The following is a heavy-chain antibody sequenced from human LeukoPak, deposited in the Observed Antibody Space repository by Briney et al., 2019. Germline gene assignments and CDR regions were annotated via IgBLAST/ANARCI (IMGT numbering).Heavy chain of an antibody. CDR2: IYYSGST. J-gene: IGHJ5*02. Sequence: MTSETLSLTCTVSGGSISSGDYYWSWIRQPPGKGLEWIGYIYYSGSTYYNPSLKSRVTISVDTSKNQFSLKLSSVTAADTAVYYCARASTTVVTGNWFDPWGQGTLVTVSS. CDR3: ARASTTVVTGNWFDP. V-gene: IGHV4-30-4*08. D-gene: IGHD4-23*01. CDR1: GGSISSGDYY.